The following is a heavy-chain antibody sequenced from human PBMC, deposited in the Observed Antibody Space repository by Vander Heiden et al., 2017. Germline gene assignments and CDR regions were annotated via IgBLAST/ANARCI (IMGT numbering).Heavy chain of an antibody. CDR3: GGNYY. CDR1: GFTFSNYD. J-gene: IGHJ4*02. Sequence: QVQLVVSGGGVVQPGRSLRLSCAASGFTFSNYDMHWLRQAPGKGLEWLALISYDGTNKYYADSVKGRFTISRDNSKNTLDLQMNSLRPEDTAVYYCGGNYYWGQGTLVTVSS. D-gene: IGHD2-21*01. V-gene: IGHV3-30*03. CDR2: ISYDGTNK.